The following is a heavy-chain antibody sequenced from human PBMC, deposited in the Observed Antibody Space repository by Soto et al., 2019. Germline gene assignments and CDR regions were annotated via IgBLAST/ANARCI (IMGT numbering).Heavy chain of an antibody. D-gene: IGHD6-19*01. V-gene: IGHV3-21*01. CDR3: ARDPSSGWQRGDFDY. CDR2: ISSSSSYI. Sequence: EVQLVESGGGLVKPGGSLRLSCAASGFTFSSYSMNWVRHAPGKGLEWVSSISSSSSYIYYADSVKGRFTISRDNAKNSLYLQMNSLRAEDTAVYYCARDPSSGWQRGDFDYWGQGTLVTVSS. J-gene: IGHJ4*02. CDR1: GFTFSSYS.